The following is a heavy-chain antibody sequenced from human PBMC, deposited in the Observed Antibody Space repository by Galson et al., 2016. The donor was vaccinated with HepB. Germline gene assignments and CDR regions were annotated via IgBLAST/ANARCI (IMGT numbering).Heavy chain of an antibody. V-gene: IGHV3-30*18. CDR1: GFTFSSYG. CDR2: ISYDGSNK. J-gene: IGHJ4*02. D-gene: IGHD3-22*01. Sequence: SLRLSCAASGFTFSSYGMHWVRQAPGKGLEWVAVISYDGSNKYYADSVKGRFTISRDNSKNTLYLQMSSLRAEDTAVYYCVKGGGSYDSSGYYGFDYWGQGTLVTVSS. CDR3: VKGGGSYDSSGYYGFDY.